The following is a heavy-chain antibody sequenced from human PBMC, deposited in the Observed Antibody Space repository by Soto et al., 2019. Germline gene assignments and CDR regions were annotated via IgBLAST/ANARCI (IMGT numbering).Heavy chain of an antibody. V-gene: IGHV3-74*01. Sequence: EVQLVESGGGLVQPGGSLRLSCAASEFTFSGRSVHWVRQAPGKGLVWVSGIDKVGTDSTYADSVKGRFTSSRVNAKNTVYLQMNSLSVEDTAVYYCARGWFGPDVWGKGTTVTVSS. CDR2: IDKVGTDS. CDR1: EFTFSGRS. CDR3: ARGWFGPDV. J-gene: IGHJ6*03. D-gene: IGHD3-10*01.